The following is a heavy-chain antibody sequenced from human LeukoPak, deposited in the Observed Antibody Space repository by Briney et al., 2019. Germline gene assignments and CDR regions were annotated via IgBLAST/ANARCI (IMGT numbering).Heavy chain of an antibody. CDR3: ARGIAARYSSSGPYSYYFDY. CDR1: GFTFSSYS. Sequence: GGSLSLSCAASGFTFSSYSMNWVRQAPGKGLEWVSSISSSSSYIYYAASVKGRFTISRDNAKNSLYLQMNSLRAEDTAVYYCARGIAARYSSSGPYSYYFDYWGQGTLVTVSA. CDR2: ISSSSSYI. D-gene: IGHD6-13*01. J-gene: IGHJ4*02. V-gene: IGHV3-21*01.